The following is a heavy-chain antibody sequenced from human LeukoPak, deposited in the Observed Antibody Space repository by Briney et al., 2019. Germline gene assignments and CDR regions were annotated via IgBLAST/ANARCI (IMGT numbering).Heavy chain of an antibody. CDR2: INPNSGGT. V-gene: IGHV1-2*02. D-gene: IGHD5-24*01. Sequence: GASVKASCKASGYTFTGYYMHWVRQAPGQGLEWMGWINPNSGGTNYAQKFQGRVTMTRDTSISTAYMELSRLRSDDTAVYYCARVVGRWLQFIDAFDIWGQGTMVTVSS. CDR1: GYTFTGYY. CDR3: ARVVGRWLQFIDAFDI. J-gene: IGHJ3*02.